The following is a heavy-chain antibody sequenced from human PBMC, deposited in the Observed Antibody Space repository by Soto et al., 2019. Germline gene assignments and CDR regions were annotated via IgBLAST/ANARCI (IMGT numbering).Heavy chain of an antibody. CDR3: ASKIVTPCYHYYDY. Sequence: DVQLVESGGGLVQPGGSLRLSCAASGFSFSSCEMSWVRQAPGKGLEWVSYISGSGTSTQYSDSVKGRFTISKDNAKNSLHLQMNSLGAEDTAVYYCASKIVTPCYHYYDYWGQGTLVTVSS. D-gene: IGHD3-22*01. V-gene: IGHV3-48*03. CDR1: GFSFSSCE. CDR2: ISGSGTST. J-gene: IGHJ4*02.